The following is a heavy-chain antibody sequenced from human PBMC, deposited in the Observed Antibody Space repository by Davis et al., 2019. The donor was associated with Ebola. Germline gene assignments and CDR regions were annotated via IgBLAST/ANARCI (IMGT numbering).Heavy chain of an antibody. D-gene: IGHD5-24*01. Sequence: GSLRLSCTVSGGSISSYYWSWIRQPPGKGLEWIGYIYYTGSTSYNPSLKSRLTISVDTSKNQFSLKLSSVTAADTAVYYCARRVRRWLQFDEFDYWGQGTLVTVSS. CDR3: ARRVRRWLQFDEFDY. CDR1: GGSISSYY. J-gene: IGHJ4*02. CDR2: IYYTGST. V-gene: IGHV4-59*08.